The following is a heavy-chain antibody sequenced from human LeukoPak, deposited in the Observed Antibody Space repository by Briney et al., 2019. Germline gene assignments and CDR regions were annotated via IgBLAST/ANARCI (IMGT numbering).Heavy chain of an antibody. D-gene: IGHD5-12*01. J-gene: IGHJ4*02. Sequence: SETLSLTCAVSGGSFSGYYWTWIRQPPGKGLEWIGEIDNSGRTNYNPSLKSRVTISVDTSKNQFSLKLSSVTAADTAVYYCARGRGYSGYVDYWGQGTLVTVSS. CDR2: IDNSGRT. CDR1: GGSFSGYY. CDR3: ARGRGYSGYVDY. V-gene: IGHV4-34*01.